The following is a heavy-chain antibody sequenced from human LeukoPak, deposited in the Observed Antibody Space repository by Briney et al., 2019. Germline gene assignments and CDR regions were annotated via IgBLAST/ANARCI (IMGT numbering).Heavy chain of an antibody. CDR3: TTYGSGRKFDY. Sequence: GGSLRLSCAASGFTFSNAWMSWVRQIPGKGLEWVGRIESKTDGGTTDYAAPVKGRFTISRDDSTNTLYLQMNSLKSEDTAVYYCTTYGSGRKFDYWGQGILVTVSS. V-gene: IGHV3-15*04. CDR2: IESKTDGGTT. J-gene: IGHJ4*02. D-gene: IGHD3-10*01. CDR1: GFTFSNAW.